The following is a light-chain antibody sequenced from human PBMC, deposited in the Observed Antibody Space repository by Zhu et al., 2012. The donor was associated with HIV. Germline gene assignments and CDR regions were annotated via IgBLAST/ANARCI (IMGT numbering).Light chain of an antibody. CDR2: GVS. Sequence: EVVLTQSPGTLSLSPGARAILSCRASQSVSSSYLAWYQQKPGQAPRLLIYGVSSRATGVPDRFSGSGSGTDFTLTISRLEAEDFAVYYCQHYGSYFGGGTKVEIK. V-gene: IGKV3-20*01. CDR1: QSVSSSY. CDR3: QHYGSY. J-gene: IGKJ4*01.